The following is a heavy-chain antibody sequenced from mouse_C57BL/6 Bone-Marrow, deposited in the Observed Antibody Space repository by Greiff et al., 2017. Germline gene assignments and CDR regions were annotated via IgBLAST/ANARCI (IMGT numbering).Heavy chain of an antibody. CDR3: ARWAGSSYEDAMDY. Sequence: EVQLQQSGPELVKPGASVKISCKASGYTFTDYYMNWVKQSHGKSLEWIGDINPNNGGTSYNQKFKGKATLTVDKSSSTAYMELRSLTSEDSAVYYCARWAGSSYEDAMDYWGKGTSVTVSS. CDR1: GYTFTDYY. J-gene: IGHJ4*01. D-gene: IGHD1-1*01. V-gene: IGHV1-26*01. CDR2: INPNNGGT.